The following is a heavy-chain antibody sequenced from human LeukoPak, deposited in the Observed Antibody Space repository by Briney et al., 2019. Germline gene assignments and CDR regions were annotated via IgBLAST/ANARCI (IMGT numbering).Heavy chain of an antibody. D-gene: IGHD4-17*01. V-gene: IGHV1-69*05. CDR2: IIPIFGTA. CDR3: ARVTTVTTVNWFDP. Sequence: SVKVSCKASGGTFSSYAISWVRQAPGQGLEWMGGIIPIFGTANYAQKFQGRVTITTDESTSTAYMELSSLRSEDTAVYYCARVTTVTTVNWFDPWGQGTLVTVSS. J-gene: IGHJ5*02. CDR1: GGTFSSYA.